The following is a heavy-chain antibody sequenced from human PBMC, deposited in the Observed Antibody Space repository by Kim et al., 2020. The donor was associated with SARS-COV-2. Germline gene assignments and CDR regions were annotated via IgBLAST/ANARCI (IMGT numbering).Heavy chain of an antibody. Sequence: SETLSLTCAVSGGSITSSAWWSWVRQPPGKGLEWIGEIFHSGNSNYNPSLKSRVTISVDKSKNQFSLNLSSVTAADTAVYYYAKRSITVAGTEPNWGQGTLVTVSS. J-gene: IGHJ4*02. CDR3: AKRSITVAGTEPN. D-gene: IGHD6-19*01. CDR1: GGSITSSAW. CDR2: IFHSGNS. V-gene: IGHV4-4*02.